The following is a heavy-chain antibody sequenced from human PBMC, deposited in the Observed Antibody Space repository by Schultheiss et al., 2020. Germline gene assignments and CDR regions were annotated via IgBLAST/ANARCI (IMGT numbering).Heavy chain of an antibody. J-gene: IGHJ6*03. D-gene: IGHD2-8*02. CDR2: ISYDGSNK. Sequence: GGSLRLSCAASGFTFSSYSMNWVRQAPGKGLEWVAVISYDGSNKYYADSVKGRFTISRDNSKNTLYLQMNSLRAEDTAVYYCARDSAPGLSAGIDGVFMDIWGRGTTVTVSS. V-gene: IGHV3-30*03. CDR3: ARDSAPGLSAGIDGVFMDI. CDR1: GFTFSSYS.